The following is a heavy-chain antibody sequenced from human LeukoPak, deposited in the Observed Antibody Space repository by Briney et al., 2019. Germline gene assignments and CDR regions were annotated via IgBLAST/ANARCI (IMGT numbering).Heavy chain of an antibody. CDR1: GFTFDDYG. Sequence: PGGSLRLSCAASGFTFDDYGMSWVRQAPGKGLEWVSCMNWNGGSTAYADSVKGRFTISRDNARNSLYVQMNSLRAEDTALYYCAKDRGSGWPHRFDIWGQGTMVTVSS. D-gene: IGHD6-19*01. CDR3: AKDRGSGWPHRFDI. J-gene: IGHJ3*02. CDR2: MNWNGGST. V-gene: IGHV3-20*04.